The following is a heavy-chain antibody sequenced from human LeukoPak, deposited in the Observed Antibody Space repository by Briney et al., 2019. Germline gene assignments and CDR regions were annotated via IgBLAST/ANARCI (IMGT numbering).Heavy chain of an antibody. CDR1: GGSFSGYY. Sequence: PSETLSLTCAVYGGSFSGYYWSWIRQPPGKGLEWIGEINHSGSTNYNPSLKSRVTISVDTSKNQFSLKLSSVTAADTAVYYCARTLEDHVLRYFAVGYWGQGTLVTVSS. D-gene: IGHD3-9*01. V-gene: IGHV4-34*01. CDR3: ARTLEDHVLRYFAVGY. CDR2: INHSGST. J-gene: IGHJ4*02.